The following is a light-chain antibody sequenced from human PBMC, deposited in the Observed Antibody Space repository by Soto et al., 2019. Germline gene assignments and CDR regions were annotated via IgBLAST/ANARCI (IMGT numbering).Light chain of an antibody. J-gene: IGKJ1*01. CDR2: GAS. V-gene: IGKV3-20*01. CDR1: QSVDTTF. Sequence: EIVLTQSPGSLSLSPGQRATLSCRASQSVDTTFFAWYQKKPGQAPRLLIYGASKRATGIPDGFSGSGSGTDFTLIISRLEPEDFAVYYCQQYMSSVTFGQGTMVEIK. CDR3: QQYMSSVT.